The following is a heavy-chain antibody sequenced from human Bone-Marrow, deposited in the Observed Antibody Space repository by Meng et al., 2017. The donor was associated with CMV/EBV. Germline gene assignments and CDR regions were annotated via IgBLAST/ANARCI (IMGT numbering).Heavy chain of an antibody. CDR1: GYTFTDYY. CDR2: INPNSGDT. V-gene: IGHV1-2*02. D-gene: IGHD4-11*01. J-gene: IGHJ4*02. Sequence: ASVKVSCKASGYTFTDYYMHWVRQAPGQGLEWMGWINPNSGDTNYAQKFRGRVTMTRHTSISTAYMELSRLRSDDTAVYYCARGSMTTEYYFDYWGQGTLVTVSS. CDR3: ARGSMTTEYYFDY.